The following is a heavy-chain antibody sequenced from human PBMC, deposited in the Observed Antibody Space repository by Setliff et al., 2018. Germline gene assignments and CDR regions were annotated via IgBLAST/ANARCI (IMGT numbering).Heavy chain of an antibody. CDR1: GFSFTNYA. Sequence: GSLRLSCATSGFSFTNYAMSWVRQAPGKGPQWVSNIDSSGGYEHYADSVRGRFTTSRDNSKNTLSLQMNSLRAEDTAVYYCTSGGVAGLWGQGTLVTVSS. V-gene: IGHV3-23*01. CDR3: TSGGVAGL. CDR2: IDSSGGYE. D-gene: IGHD6-19*01. J-gene: IGHJ4*02.